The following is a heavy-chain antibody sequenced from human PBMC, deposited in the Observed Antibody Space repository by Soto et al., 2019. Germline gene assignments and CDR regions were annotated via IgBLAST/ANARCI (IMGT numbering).Heavy chain of an antibody. V-gene: IGHV2-5*02. Sequence: QITLKESGPTLVKPTQTLTLTCTFSGFSLSTSGVGVGWIRQPPGKALEGLVIIYWDDDKRYSPSLRGRLTITKDTSKNQVVLTMSNVDPEDTATYFGAHRRIGVSQWNYWDCDYWGQGTLVTVSS. CDR3: AHRRIGVSQWNYWDCDY. CDR2: IYWDDDK. J-gene: IGHJ4*02. CDR1: GFSLSTSGVG. D-gene: IGHD1-7*01.